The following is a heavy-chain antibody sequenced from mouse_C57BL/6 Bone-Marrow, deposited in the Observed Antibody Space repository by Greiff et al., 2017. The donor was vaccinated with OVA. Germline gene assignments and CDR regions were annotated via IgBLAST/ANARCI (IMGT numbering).Heavy chain of an antibody. Sequence: VQRVESGPGLVAPSQSLSITCTVSGFSLTSYGVDWVRQSPGKGLEWLGVIWGVGSTNYNSALKSRLSISKDNSKSQVFLKMNSLQTDDTAMYYCASDRGITTVVVDWYFDVWGTGTTVTVSS. D-gene: IGHD1-1*01. J-gene: IGHJ1*03. CDR1: GFSLTSYG. CDR2: IWGVGST. V-gene: IGHV2-6*01. CDR3: ASDRGITTVVVDWYFDV.